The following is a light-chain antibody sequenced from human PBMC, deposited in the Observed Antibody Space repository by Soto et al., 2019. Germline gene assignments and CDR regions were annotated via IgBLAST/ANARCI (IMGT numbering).Light chain of an antibody. V-gene: IGLV1-47*02. CDR3: CSSAPGRTVV. CDR2: SNN. CDR1: SSNIGSNY. J-gene: IGLJ1*01. Sequence: QSVLTQPPSASGTPGQRVIISCSGSSSNIGSNYIYWYQQLPGTAPKLLIYSNNQRPSGVPDRFSGSKSGTSASLAISGLQAEDEADYFCCSSAPGRTVVFGTGTKVTVL.